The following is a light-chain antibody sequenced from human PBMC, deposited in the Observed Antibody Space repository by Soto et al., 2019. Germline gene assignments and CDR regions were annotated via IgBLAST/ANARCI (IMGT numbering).Light chain of an antibody. Sequence: QSALTQPPSASGSLGQSVTISCTGTSSDVGGYNYVSWHQQHPGKAPKVMIYEVTKRPPGVPDRFSGSKSGNTASLTVSGLQAEDDSDYCCNTFGGGGIPVLLGGGTKLTVL. CDR3: NTFGGGGIPVL. CDR1: SSDVGGYNY. CDR2: EVT. J-gene: IGLJ2*01. V-gene: IGLV2-8*01.